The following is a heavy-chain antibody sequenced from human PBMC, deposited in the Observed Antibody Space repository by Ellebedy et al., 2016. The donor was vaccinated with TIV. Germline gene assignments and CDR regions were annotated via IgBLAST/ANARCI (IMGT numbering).Heavy chain of an antibody. CDR1: GFTFSRCW. J-gene: IGHJ6*03. D-gene: IGHD5/OR15-5a*01. V-gene: IGHV3-7*03. CDR2: IKEDGSVR. CDR3: AKGVSRTGVGGWGYHMDV. Sequence: GESLKISCAASGFTFSRCWMSWARQAPGKGLEWVANIKEDGSVRDYVDSVKGRFTISRDNAKNSLYLQMNSLRVEDTALYYCAKGVSRTGVGGWGYHMDVWGKGTTVTVSS.